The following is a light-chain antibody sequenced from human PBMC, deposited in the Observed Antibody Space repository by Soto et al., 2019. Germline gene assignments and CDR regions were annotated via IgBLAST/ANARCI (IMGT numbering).Light chain of an antibody. Sequence: QSALTQPPSASGSPGQSVTISCTGSSSDVGGHNHVSWYQQHPGKAPKLMIYEVSKRPSGVPDRFPGSRSVNTASLTVSGLQAEDEADYYCSSYAGSMNLIFGGGTKLTVL. CDR2: EVS. CDR3: SSYAGSMNLI. J-gene: IGLJ2*01. CDR1: SSDVGGHNH. V-gene: IGLV2-8*01.